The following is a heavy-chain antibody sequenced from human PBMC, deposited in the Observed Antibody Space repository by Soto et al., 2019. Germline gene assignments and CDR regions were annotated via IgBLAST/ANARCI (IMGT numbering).Heavy chain of an antibody. CDR3: ARTHTTGVVATARIDY. CDR1: GFTFSSYA. CDR2: VSGSGGNT. D-gene: IGHD2-2*01. J-gene: IGHJ4*02. V-gene: IGHV3-23*01. Sequence: EVQLLESGGGLVQPGGSLRLSCAASGFTFSSYAMTWVRQAPGKGLEWVSAVSGSGGNTYYPDSVKGRFTISRDSSKNTLDLQMNSLRAADTAIYYCARTHTTGVVATARIDYWGQGTLVTVSS.